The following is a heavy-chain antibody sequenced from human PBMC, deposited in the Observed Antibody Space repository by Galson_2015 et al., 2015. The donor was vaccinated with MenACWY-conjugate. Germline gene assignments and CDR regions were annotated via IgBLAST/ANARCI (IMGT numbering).Heavy chain of an antibody. CDR1: GYSFSTYW. V-gene: IGHV5-51*01. CDR2: ISPGDSNT. Sequence: QSGAEVKKPGESLKTSCTGSGYSFSTYWIAWVRQLPGKGLEWMGLISPGDSNTRYSPAFHGQVTISADKSISTAYLQLHSLQASDTAMYYCARHPPGGRGMDVWGQGTTVTVSS. CDR3: ARHPPGGRGMDV. J-gene: IGHJ6*02. D-gene: IGHD1-26*01.